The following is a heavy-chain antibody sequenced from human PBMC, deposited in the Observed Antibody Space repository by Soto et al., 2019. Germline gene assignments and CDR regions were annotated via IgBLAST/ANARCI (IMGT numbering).Heavy chain of an antibody. V-gene: IGHV4-39*01. CDR1: GGSISSRGYY. D-gene: IGHD5-12*01. Sequence: PSETLSLTCTVSGGSISSRGYYWGWIRQPPGKGLEWIGTIYYSGSTYYNPSLKSRVTISVDTSKNQFSLRLSSVTAADTAVYYCARLYSGYDYLGSISDYWGQGTLVTVSS. CDR3: ARLYSGYDYLGSISDY. J-gene: IGHJ4*02. CDR2: IYYSGST.